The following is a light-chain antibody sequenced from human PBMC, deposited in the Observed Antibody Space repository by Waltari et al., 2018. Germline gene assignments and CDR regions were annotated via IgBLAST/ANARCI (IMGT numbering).Light chain of an antibody. V-gene: IGLV1-44*01. CDR2: SNN. J-gene: IGLJ1*01. CDR3: AAWDDSLNGYV. Sequence: QSVLTQPPSASGTPGQRVTISCSGSSSNIGSNTVNWYQQLPGTAPKLLIYSNNQRPSGVPDLFSGSKSGTSASLAISGLQSEDEAEYYCAAWDDSLNGYVFGTGTKVTVL. CDR1: SSNIGSNT.